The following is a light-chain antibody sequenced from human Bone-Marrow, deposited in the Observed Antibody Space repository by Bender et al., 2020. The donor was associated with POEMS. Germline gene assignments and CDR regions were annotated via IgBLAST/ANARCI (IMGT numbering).Light chain of an antibody. CDR1: ILAKQY. CDR2: KDS. Sequence: SDELTQPPSVSVSPGQTARITCSGHILAKQYAYWYQQKPGQAPVLAIYKDSERSSGIPERFSGSSSGTTVTLTISGVQAEDEADYYCQVWDTSRDHVVFGGGTKLTVL. V-gene: IGLV3-25*03. CDR3: QVWDTSRDHVV. J-gene: IGLJ2*01.